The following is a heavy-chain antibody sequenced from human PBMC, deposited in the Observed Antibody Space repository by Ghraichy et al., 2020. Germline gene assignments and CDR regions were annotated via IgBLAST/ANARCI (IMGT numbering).Heavy chain of an antibody. CDR3: AKKEAVTDLHY. D-gene: IGHD2-21*02. Sequence: GESLNISCAASGFTFSDYVMTGVRQAPGKGLEWVSSISGSGANTFYADSVKGRFTISRDNSKNTVYLQMNSLRAEDTAVYYCAKKEAVTDLHYWGQGTLVTVSS. V-gene: IGHV3-23*01. CDR2: ISGSGANT. CDR1: GFTFSDYV. J-gene: IGHJ4*02.